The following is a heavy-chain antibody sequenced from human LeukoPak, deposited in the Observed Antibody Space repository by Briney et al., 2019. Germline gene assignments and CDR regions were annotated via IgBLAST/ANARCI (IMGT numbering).Heavy chain of an antibody. CDR2: IYYSGST. Sequence: SETLSLTCTVSGGPVSSGSYYWSWIRQPPGKGLEWIGYIYYSGSTNYNPSLKSRVTISVDTSKNQFSLKLSSVTAADTAVYYCARVRDSSGWYGGDYWGQGTLVTVSS. V-gene: IGHV4-61*01. CDR3: ARVRDSSGWYGGDY. J-gene: IGHJ4*02. D-gene: IGHD6-19*01. CDR1: GGPVSSGSYY.